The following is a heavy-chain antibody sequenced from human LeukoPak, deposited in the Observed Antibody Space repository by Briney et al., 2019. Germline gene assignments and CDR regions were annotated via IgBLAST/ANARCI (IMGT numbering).Heavy chain of an antibody. CDR3: ARQGNSPFDD. V-gene: IGHV4-61*02. J-gene: IGHJ4*02. CDR1: GGSISSGSYY. CDR2: IYTSGST. Sequence: SQTLSLTCTVSGGSISSGSYYWSWIRQPAGKGLEWIGRIYTSGSTNYNPSLKSRVTISVDTSKNQFSLKLSSVTAADTAVYYCARQGNSPFDDWGQGTLVTVSS. D-gene: IGHD2-21*01.